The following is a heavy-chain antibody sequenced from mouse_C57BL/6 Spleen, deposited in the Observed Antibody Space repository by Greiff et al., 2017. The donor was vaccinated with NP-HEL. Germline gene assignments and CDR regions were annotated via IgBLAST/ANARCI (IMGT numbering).Heavy chain of an antibody. V-gene: IGHV1-53*01. J-gene: IGHJ4*01. CDR1: GYTFTSYW. D-gene: IGHD2-1*01. CDR3: ARRGYGNPYYYAMDY. CDR2: INPSNGGT. Sequence: QVQLQQPGTELVKPGASVKLSCRASGYTFTSYWMHWVKQRPGQGLEWIGNINPSNGGTNYNEKFKSKATLTVDKSSSTAYMQLSSLTSEDSAVYYCARRGYGNPYYYAMDYWGQGTSVTVSS.